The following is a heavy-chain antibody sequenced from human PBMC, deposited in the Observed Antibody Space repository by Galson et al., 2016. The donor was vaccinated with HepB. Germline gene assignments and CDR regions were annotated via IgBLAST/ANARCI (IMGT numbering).Heavy chain of an antibody. Sequence: QSGAEVKKPGESLRISCKGSGYSFTRHWIAWVRQMPGKGLEWMGRIDPIDSDTKYSPSFQGHVTISVDKSISTAYLQWSSLKASDTATYYCARNLAAPAGRRNRNYNYYYMDVWGEGTTVIVS. V-gene: IGHV5-10-1*01. J-gene: IGHJ6*03. CDR2: IDPIDSDT. D-gene: IGHD6-13*01. CDR1: GYSFTRHW. CDR3: ARNLAAPAGRRNRNYNYYYMDV.